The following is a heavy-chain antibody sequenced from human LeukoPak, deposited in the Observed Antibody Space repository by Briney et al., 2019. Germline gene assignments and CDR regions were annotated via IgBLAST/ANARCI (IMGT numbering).Heavy chain of an antibody. CDR1: GGTFSSYA. V-gene: IGHV1-18*01. CDR2: ISAYNGNT. CDR3: ARANPRYYDFWSGYQNYFDY. Sequence: GASVKVSCKASGGTFSSYAISWVRQAPGQGLEWMGWISAYNGNTNYAQKLQGRVTMTTDTSTSTAYMELRSLRSDDTAVYYCARANPRYYDFWSGYQNYFDYWGQGTLVTVSS. J-gene: IGHJ4*02. D-gene: IGHD3-3*01.